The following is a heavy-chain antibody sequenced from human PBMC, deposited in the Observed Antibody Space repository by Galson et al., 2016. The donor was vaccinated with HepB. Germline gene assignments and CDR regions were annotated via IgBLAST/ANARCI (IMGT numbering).Heavy chain of an antibody. J-gene: IGHJ6*02. CDR2: TYYRSKWYN. Sequence: CAISGDSVSSHSAAWNWIRQSPSRGLEWLGRTYYRSKWYNEYAVSVKSRITINPDTSKNQFSLQLNSLTPEDTAVYYCARDLREALAGTGYYYYGLDVWGQGTTVTVSS. CDR1: GDSVSSHSAA. D-gene: IGHD6-19*01. V-gene: IGHV6-1*01. CDR3: ARDLREALAGTGYYYYGLDV.